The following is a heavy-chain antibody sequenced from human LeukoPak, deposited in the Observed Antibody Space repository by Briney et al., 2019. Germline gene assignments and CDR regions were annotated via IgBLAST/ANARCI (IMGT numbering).Heavy chain of an antibody. CDR2: INPSGGST. D-gene: IGHD2-2*02. Sequence: ASVTVSFKASGYTFTSYYMHWVRQAPGQGLEWMGIINPSGGSTSYAQKFQGRVTMTRDTSTSTVYMELSSLRSEDTAVYYCARDHPYYCSSTSCYRDGMDVWGQGTTVTVSS. J-gene: IGHJ6*02. CDR1: GYTFTSYY. V-gene: IGHV1-46*01. CDR3: ARDHPYYCSSTSCYRDGMDV.